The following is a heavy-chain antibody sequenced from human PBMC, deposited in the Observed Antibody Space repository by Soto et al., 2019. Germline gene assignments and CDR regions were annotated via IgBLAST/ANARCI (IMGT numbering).Heavy chain of an antibody. J-gene: IGHJ4*02. CDR1: GGSISSGDYY. D-gene: IGHD4-17*01. V-gene: IGHV4-30-4*01. CDR2: IYYSGST. CDR3: AREATVTTLVDY. Sequence: SETLSLTCTVSGGSISSGDYYWSWIRQPPGKGLEWIGYIYYSGSTYYNPSLKSRVTISVDTSKNQFSLKLSSVTAADTAVYYCAREATVTTLVDYWGQGTLVTVSS.